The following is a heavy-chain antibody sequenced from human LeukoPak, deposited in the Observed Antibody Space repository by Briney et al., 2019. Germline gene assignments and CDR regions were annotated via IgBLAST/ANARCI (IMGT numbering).Heavy chain of an antibody. D-gene: IGHD5-12*01. V-gene: IGHV3-48*03. CDR1: GFTFSSYE. CDR3: ARHTGYDFAFDY. CDR2: ISSSGRTI. J-gene: IGHJ4*02. Sequence: PGGSLRLSCAASGFTFSSYEMNWVRQAPGKGREWVSYISSSGRTIQYADPVKGRFSISRDNAKNSLYLQMTSLRAEDTAVYYCARHTGYDFAFDYWGQGTLVTVSS.